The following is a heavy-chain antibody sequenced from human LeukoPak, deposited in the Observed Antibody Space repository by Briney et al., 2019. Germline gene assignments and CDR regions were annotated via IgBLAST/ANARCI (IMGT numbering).Heavy chain of an antibody. CDR3: ATSRSDYGGNSELGY. D-gene: IGHD4-23*01. CDR2: FDPEDGET. Sequence: ASVKVSCKVSGYTLTELSMHWVRQAPGKGLEWMGGFDPEDGETIYAQKFQGRVTMTEDTSTDTAYMELSSLRSEDTAVYYCATSRSDYGGNSELGYWGQGTLVTVSS. CDR1: GYTLTELS. V-gene: IGHV1-24*01. J-gene: IGHJ4*02.